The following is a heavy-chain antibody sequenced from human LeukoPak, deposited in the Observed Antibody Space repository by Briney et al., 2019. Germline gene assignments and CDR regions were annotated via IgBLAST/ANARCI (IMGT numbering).Heavy chain of an antibody. V-gene: IGHV3-30-3*01. Sequence: GGSLRLSCAASGFTFSSYAMHWVRQAPGKGLEWVAVISYDGSNKYYADSVKGRFTISRDNSKNTLYLQMNSLRAEDTAVYYCARDRFGDTMVRGVSGVFDYWGQGTLVTVSS. J-gene: IGHJ4*02. CDR2: ISYDGSNK. CDR3: ARDRFGDTMVRGVSGVFDY. D-gene: IGHD3-10*01. CDR1: GFTFSSYA.